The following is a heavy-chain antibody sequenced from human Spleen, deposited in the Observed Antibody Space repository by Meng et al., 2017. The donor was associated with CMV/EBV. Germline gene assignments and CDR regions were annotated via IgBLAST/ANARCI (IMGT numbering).Heavy chain of an antibody. J-gene: IGHJ6*02. CDR2: MNPNSGNT. V-gene: IGHV1-8*01. CDR1: GYTFTNYE. CDR3: ARGGVVVAGTPVVYYHGMDV. D-gene: IGHD2-15*01. Sequence: ASVKVSCKASGYTFTNYEIDWVRQAAGQGLEWMGWMNPNSGNTDLAQRFQGRVTMTRNTSISTAYMELSSLTSEDTAVYYCARGGVVVAGTPVVYYHGMDVWGQGTTVTVSS.